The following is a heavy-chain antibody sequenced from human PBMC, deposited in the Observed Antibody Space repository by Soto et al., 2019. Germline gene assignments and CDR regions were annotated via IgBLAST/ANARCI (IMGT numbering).Heavy chain of an antibody. CDR3: AKEGSDYDILTGSGYYGMDV. Sequence: GGSLRLSCAASGFTFSTYAMSWVRQAPGKGLEWVSTIDNSGGITYYADSVKGRFTISRDNSKNTLYLQMNSLRAEDTAVYYCAKEGSDYDILTGSGYYGMDVWGQGTTVTVS. CDR2: IDNSGGIT. D-gene: IGHD3-9*01. CDR1: GFTFSTYA. J-gene: IGHJ6*02. V-gene: IGHV3-23*01.